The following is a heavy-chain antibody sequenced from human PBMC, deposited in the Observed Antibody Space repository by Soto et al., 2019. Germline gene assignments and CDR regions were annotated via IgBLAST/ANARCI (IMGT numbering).Heavy chain of an antibody. D-gene: IGHD2-21*02. CDR1: GFTFSSYG. V-gene: IGHV3-33*01. CDR3: VRGTATDGLDS. Sequence: GGSLRLSCVASGFTFSSYGMHWVRQAPGKGLEWVAFIWYDGRNENYTDSVKGRFSISRDNSKNTLFLQMNSLRVDDTAVYYCVRGTATDGLDSWGQGTLVTVSS. J-gene: IGHJ5*01. CDR2: IWYDGRNE.